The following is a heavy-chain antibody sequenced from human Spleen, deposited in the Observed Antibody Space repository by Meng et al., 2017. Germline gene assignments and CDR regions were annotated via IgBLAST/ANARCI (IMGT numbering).Heavy chain of an antibody. V-gene: IGHV4-34*01. CDR3: ARTNGDYLPVNY. J-gene: IGHJ4*02. CDR1: GGSFSGYC. D-gene: IGHD4-17*01. CDR2: INHSGST. Sequence: QVHRKQSGYGLVKPSEPVSLNCAVYGGSFSGYCWSWIRQPPGKRLEWIGEINHSGSTNYNPYLQGRGTISVDTSKNQFSLKLTSVTAADTAVYYCARTNGDYLPVNYWGQGTLVTVSS.